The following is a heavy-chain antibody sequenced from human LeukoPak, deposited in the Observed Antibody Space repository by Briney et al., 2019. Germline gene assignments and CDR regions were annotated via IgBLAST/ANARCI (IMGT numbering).Heavy chain of an antibody. CDR2: INHSAIT. J-gene: IGHJ3*02. CDR1: GGSFSGYY. CDR3: FYGGTLGAFDI. D-gene: IGHD4-23*01. V-gene: IGHV4-34*01. Sequence: SETLSLTCAVYGGSFSGYYWSWIRQPPGKGVEWIGEINHSAITNYNPSLKSRVTISVDTSKNQFSLKLSSVTAADTAMYYCFYGGTLGAFDIWGQGTMVTVSS.